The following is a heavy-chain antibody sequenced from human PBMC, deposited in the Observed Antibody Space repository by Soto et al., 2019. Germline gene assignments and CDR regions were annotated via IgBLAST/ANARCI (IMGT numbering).Heavy chain of an antibody. V-gene: IGHV1-69*13. CDR3: ARGGHCGGDCQIYYYYGMDV. D-gene: IGHD2-21*02. CDR1: GGTFGCYA. J-gene: IGHJ6*02. Sequence: GASVKVSCKASGGTFGCYAISWVRQAPGQGLEWMGGIIPIFGTANYAQKFQGRVTITADESTSTAYMELSSLRSEDTAVYYCARGGHCGGDCQIYYYYGMDVWGQGTTVTVSS. CDR2: IIPIFGTA.